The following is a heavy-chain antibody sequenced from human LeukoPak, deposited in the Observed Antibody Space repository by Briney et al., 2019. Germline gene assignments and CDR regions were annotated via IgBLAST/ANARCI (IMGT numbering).Heavy chain of an antibody. Sequence: GGSLRLSCAASGFTFSNYAMHWVRQAPGKGLEWVAVISYDGGNEYCADSVKGRFTFSRDNSKNTLYLQMNSLRAEDTAVYYCARGLEYSYGIWDAFDIWGQGTMVTVSS. V-gene: IGHV3-30-3*01. CDR3: ARGLEYSYGIWDAFDI. D-gene: IGHD5-18*01. J-gene: IGHJ3*02. CDR1: GFTFSNYA. CDR2: ISYDGGNE.